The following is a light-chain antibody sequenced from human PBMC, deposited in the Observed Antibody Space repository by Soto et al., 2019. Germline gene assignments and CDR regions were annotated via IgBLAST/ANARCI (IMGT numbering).Light chain of an antibody. CDR3: QQYNSYSPA. CDR1: QSISSW. J-gene: IGKJ1*01. Sequence: DIQMTQSPSTLSASLGDRVTITWWASQSISSWLAWYQQKTGKAPKLLIYDASSLESGVPSRFSGSGYGTEFNLTISSLQTDDFATYYCQQYNSYSPAFGQGTKVDIK. CDR2: DAS. V-gene: IGKV1-5*01.